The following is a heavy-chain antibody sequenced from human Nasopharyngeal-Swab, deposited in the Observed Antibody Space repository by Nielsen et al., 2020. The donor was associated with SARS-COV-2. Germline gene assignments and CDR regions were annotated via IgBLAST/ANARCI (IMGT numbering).Heavy chain of an antibody. CDR1: GFTFSSYA. CDR2: ISWNSGSI. CDR3: AKTYSSSWYRRHAFDI. V-gene: IGHV3-9*01. D-gene: IGHD6-13*01. Sequence: SLKISCAASGFTFSSYAMHWVRQAPGKGLEWVSGISWNSGSIGYADSVKGRFTISRDNAKNSLYLQMNSLRAEDTALYYCAKTYSSSWYRRHAFDIWCQGTMVTVSS. J-gene: IGHJ3*02.